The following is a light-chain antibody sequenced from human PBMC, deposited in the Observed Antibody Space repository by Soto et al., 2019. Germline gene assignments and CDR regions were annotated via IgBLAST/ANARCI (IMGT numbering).Light chain of an antibody. V-gene: IGKV1-5*01. Sequence: DIQMTQSPSTLSASVGDRVTITCRASQSITNWLAWYQQKPGKGPKLLIYDSASLESGVPSRFSGSGSGTEFTLTISSLQPDDFATYYCQQYKSYPITFGQGTRLEIK. CDR1: QSITNW. CDR2: DSA. J-gene: IGKJ5*01. CDR3: QQYKSYPIT.